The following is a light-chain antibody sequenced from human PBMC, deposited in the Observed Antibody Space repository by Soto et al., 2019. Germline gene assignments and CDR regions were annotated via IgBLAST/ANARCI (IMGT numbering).Light chain of an antibody. CDR1: QRISSS. CDR3: QQRSEWPRT. V-gene: IGKV3-11*01. Sequence: EIVLTQSPATLSLSPGERATLSCRASQRISSSLAWYQQKPGQAPRLLIYDAYTRSTGFPARFSGSGSGTDFTLTIGSLEPEDFAVYYCQQRSEWPRTFGQGTKVEVK. J-gene: IGKJ1*01. CDR2: DAY.